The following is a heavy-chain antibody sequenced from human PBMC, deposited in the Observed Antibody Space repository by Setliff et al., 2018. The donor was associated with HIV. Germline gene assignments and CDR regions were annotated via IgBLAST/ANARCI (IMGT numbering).Heavy chain of an antibody. Sequence: ASVKVSCKASGYTFTSYGISWVRQAPGQGLEWMGWINSNTGNPMYAQAFKGRLVFSLDTSVSTAYLQINSLKAEDTAMYYCARVGSYWSTFDYWGQGALVTVSS. CDR3: ARVGSYWSTFDY. CDR1: GYTFTSYG. CDR2: INSNTGNP. J-gene: IGHJ4*02. D-gene: IGHD1-26*01. V-gene: IGHV7-4-1*02.